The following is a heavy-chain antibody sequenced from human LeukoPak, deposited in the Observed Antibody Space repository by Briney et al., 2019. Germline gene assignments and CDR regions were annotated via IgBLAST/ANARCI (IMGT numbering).Heavy chain of an antibody. V-gene: IGHV4-59*08. Sequence: SETLSLTCTVSGGSISSYYWSWIRQPPGKWLEWIGYIYYTGSTNYNPSLKSRVTISLDTSKNQFSLKVSSVTAADSAVYYCARKVTAIDYWGQGTLVTVST. CDR3: ARKVTAIDY. J-gene: IGHJ4*02. CDR2: IYYTGST. D-gene: IGHD4-23*01. CDR1: GGSISSYY.